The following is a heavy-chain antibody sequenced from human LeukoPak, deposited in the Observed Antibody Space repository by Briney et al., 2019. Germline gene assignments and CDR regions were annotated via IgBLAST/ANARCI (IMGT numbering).Heavy chain of an antibody. D-gene: IGHD5-24*01. CDR2: IYHSGST. V-gene: IGHV4-30-2*01. J-gene: IGHJ4*02. Sequence: SQTLSLTRAVSGGSISSGDYSWSWIRQPPGKGLEWIGYIYHSGSTYYNPSLKSRVTISVDRSKNQFSLKLSSVTAADTAVYYCARGPRVEMATIELDYWGQGTLVTVSS. CDR1: GGSISSGDYS. CDR3: ARGPRVEMATIELDY.